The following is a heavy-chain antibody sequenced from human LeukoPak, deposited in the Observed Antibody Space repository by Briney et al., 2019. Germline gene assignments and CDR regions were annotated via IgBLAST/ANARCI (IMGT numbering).Heavy chain of an antibody. CDR1: GGSISSYY. J-gene: IGHJ5*02. V-gene: IGHV4-4*07. Sequence: SETLSLTCTVSGGSISSYYWSWIRQPAGKGLEWIGRIDTSGNTNYKPSLKSRVTMSVDTSKNQFSLKLSSVTAADTAVYYCASSPRFLRYFDPWGQGTLVTVSS. CDR3: ASSPRFLRYFDP. D-gene: IGHD3-9*01. CDR2: IDTSGNT.